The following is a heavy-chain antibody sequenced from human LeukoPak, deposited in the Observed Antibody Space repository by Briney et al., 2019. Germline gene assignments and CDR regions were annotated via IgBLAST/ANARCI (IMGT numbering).Heavy chain of an antibody. D-gene: IGHD3-10*01. CDR1: GGSIRSRSYY. J-gene: IGHJ4*02. CDR3: ARHPAYYGSGSYYNESNLDY. V-gene: IGHV4-39*01. CDR2: IYYSGST. Sequence: SETLSITCSVSGGSIRSRSYYWGWIRQPPGTGLEWIGSIYYSGSTYYKPSLKRRVTISVDTSKNQFSLKLSSVTAADTAVYYCARHPAYYGSGSYYNESNLDYWGQGTLDTVSS.